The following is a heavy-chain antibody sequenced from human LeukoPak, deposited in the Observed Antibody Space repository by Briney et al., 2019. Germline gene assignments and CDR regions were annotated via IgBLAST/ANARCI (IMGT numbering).Heavy chain of an antibody. CDR3: AKDLPVWGSHRTYYAMDV. D-gene: IGHD3-16*02. J-gene: IGHJ6*02. CDR2: ISYDGSNK. CDR1: GFTFSSYG. Sequence: GGSLRLSCAASGFTFSSYGMHWVRQAPGKGLEWVAIISYDGSNKYYADSVKGRFTISRDNSKNTLFLQMNSLRGEDTAVYYCAKDLPVWGSHRTYYAMDVWGQGTTVTVSS. V-gene: IGHV3-30*18.